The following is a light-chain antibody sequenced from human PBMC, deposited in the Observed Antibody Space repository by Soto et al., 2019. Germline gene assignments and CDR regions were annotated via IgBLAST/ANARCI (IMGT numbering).Light chain of an antibody. Sequence: IKSSESPASFLGEKATINCKSSQSVLYSSNNTSYLVWYQQQPGQPPNLLLYWSSARESGVPDRFGGSGNGTDLDFSLSIFQPEDVAVSECQEDSRGTRCTLAEGTKVDI. CDR1: QSVLYSSNNTSY. CDR2: WSS. CDR3: QEDSRGTRCT. J-gene: IGKJ2*02. V-gene: IGKV4-1*01.